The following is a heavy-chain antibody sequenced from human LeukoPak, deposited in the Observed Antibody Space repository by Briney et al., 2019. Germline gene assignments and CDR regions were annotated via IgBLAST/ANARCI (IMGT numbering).Heavy chain of an antibody. V-gene: IGHV1-8*01. CDR3: ARGSIAHSGYDSGDDWFDP. J-gene: IGHJ5*02. D-gene: IGHD5-12*01. CDR2: MNPNSGNT. CDR1: GYTFTSYD. Sequence: GASVKVSCKASGYTFTSYDINWVRQATGQGLEWMGWMNPNSGNTGYAQEFQGRVTMTRNTSISTAYMELSSLRSEDTAVYYCARGSIAHSGYDSGDDWFDPWGQGTLVTVSS.